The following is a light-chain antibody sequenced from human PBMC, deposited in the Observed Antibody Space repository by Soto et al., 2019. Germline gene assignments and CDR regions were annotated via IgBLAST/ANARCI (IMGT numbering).Light chain of an antibody. CDR2: GAS. V-gene: IGKV1-39*01. J-gene: IGKJ2*01. CDR1: QSISQY. CDR3: QQTYSTPRT. Sequence: DMQVTHSPSSLSASVGYRVTITCRASQSISQYVNRYQQRPGRAPKFLIYGASSLQSGVPLRFSGSGSGTDFTLTISSLQPEDFATYYCQQTYSTPRTFGPGTKVDIK.